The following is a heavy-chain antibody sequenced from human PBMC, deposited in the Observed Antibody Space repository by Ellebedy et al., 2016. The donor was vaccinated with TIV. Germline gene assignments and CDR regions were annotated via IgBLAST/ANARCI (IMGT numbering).Heavy chain of an antibody. Sequence: PGGSLRLSCAASGFTFSSHGMHWVRQAPGKGREWVALIWYDGNNKSYADSVKGRFTISRDNSKNTWYLQMRSLRAEDTAVDYCARDIFGGPFDPWGQGTLVTVSS. CDR1: GFTFSSHG. V-gene: IGHV3-33*01. CDR2: IWYDGNNK. D-gene: IGHD3-10*02. J-gene: IGHJ5*02. CDR3: ARDIFGGPFDP.